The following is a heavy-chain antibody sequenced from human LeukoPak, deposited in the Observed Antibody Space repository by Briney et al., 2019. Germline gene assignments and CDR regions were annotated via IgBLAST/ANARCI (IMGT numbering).Heavy chain of an antibody. CDR2: ISWNSGSI. V-gene: IGHV3-9*01. D-gene: IGHD3-9*01. CDR1: GFTFDDYA. J-gene: IGHJ4*02. CDR3: AKDTLLRYFDGPYFDY. Sequence: PGGSLRLSCAASGFTFDDYAMHWVRQAPGKGLEWVSGISWNSGSIGYADSVKGRFTISRDNAKNSLYLQMNSLRAEDTALYYCAKDTLLRYFDGPYFDYWGQGTLVTVSS.